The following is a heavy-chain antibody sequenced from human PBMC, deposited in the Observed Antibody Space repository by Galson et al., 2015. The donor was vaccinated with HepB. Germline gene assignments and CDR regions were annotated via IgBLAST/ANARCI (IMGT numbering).Heavy chain of an antibody. CDR2: INPNSGGT. CDR3: TRDRRIAVPTTVYYYYGMDV. CDR1: GYTFTGYY. J-gene: IGHJ6*02. V-gene: IGHV1-2*04. Sequence: SVKVSCKASGYTFTGYYMHWVRQAPGQGLEWMGWINPNSGGTNYAQKFQGWVTMTRDTSITTAYMELSKLRSDDTAVYYCTRDRRIAVPTTVYYYYGMDVWGQGTTVTVSS. D-gene: IGHD6-19*01.